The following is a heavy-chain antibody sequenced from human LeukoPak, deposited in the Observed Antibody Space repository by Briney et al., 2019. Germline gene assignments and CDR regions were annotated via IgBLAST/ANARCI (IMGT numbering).Heavy chain of an antibody. V-gene: IGHV3-7*01. CDR2: IKQDGSEK. CDR3: ARGGYCSSSSCYLDY. J-gene: IGHJ4*02. Sequence: GGSLRLSCAASGFTFSSYWMSWVRQAPGKGLEWVANIKQDGSEKYYVDSVKGRFTISRDNGKNSLHLQMNSLRAEDTAVYYCARGGYCSSSSCYLDYWGQGTLVTVSS. CDR1: GFTFSSYW. D-gene: IGHD2-2*01.